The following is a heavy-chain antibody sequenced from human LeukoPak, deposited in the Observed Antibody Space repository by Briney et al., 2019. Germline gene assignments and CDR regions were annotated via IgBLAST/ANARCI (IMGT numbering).Heavy chain of an antibody. CDR1: GFTFSTYS. J-gene: IGHJ4*02. Sequence: GGSLRLPCAASGFTFSTYSMNWVRQAPGKGLEWISYISHGSTRIFYADSVEGRFTVSRDDAKNALYLQMNSLRVEDTAVYYCTRDPGYSYAMDSWGQGILVTVSS. V-gene: IGHV3-48*01. CDR3: TRDPGYSYAMDS. D-gene: IGHD5-18*01. CDR2: ISHGSTRI.